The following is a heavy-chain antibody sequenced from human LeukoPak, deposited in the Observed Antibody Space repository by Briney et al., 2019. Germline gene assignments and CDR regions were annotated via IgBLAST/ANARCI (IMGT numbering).Heavy chain of an antibody. V-gene: IGHV3-30*03. CDR3: AREGTFGELLPFDF. D-gene: IGHD3-10*01. CDR2: ISYDESKK. J-gene: IGHJ4*02. CDR1: GFTFSSYG. Sequence: PGGSLRLSCAAAGFTFSSYGMHWVRQAPGKGLEWVAVISYDESKKYYADSVKGRFTISRDNSKNTLYLQMNSLRAEDTAMYYCAREGTFGELLPFDFWGQGTLVTVSS.